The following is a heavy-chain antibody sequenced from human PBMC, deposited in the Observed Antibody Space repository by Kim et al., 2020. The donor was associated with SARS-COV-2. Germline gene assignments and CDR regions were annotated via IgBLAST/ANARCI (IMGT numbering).Heavy chain of an antibody. D-gene: IGHD4-17*01. CDR1: GGSISSYY. Sequence: SETLSLTCTVSGGSISSYYWSWIRQPPGKGLEWIGYIFYSGRTNYNPSLQSRVTISVDTSKNQFSLKLNSVTAADTAVYYCARASTVTRFDYWGQGTLATVSS. V-gene: IGHV4-59*13. CDR2: IFYSGRT. J-gene: IGHJ4*02. CDR3: ARASTVTRFDY.